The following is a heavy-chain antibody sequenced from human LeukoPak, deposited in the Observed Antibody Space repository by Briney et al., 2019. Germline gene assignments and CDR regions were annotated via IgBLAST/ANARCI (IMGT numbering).Heavy chain of an antibody. Sequence: GGSLRLSCAASGFTFDDYGMSWVRQAPGKGLEWVSGFNWNGGRTGYADSVKGRFTISRDNAKNSLYLQMNSLRAEDTALYYCTRDGYGDWPSGDWGQGTLVTVSS. D-gene: IGHD4-17*01. CDR3: TRDGYGDWPSGD. CDR1: GFTFDDYG. V-gene: IGHV3-20*04. CDR2: FNWNGGRT. J-gene: IGHJ4*02.